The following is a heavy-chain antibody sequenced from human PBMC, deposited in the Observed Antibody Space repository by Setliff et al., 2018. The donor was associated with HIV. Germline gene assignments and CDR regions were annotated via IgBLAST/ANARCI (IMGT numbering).Heavy chain of an antibody. V-gene: IGHV4-61*09. CDR2: IHTSGST. J-gene: IGHJ6*03. D-gene: IGHD3-10*01. Sequence: PSETLSLTCTVSGGSISSGSYYWSWIRQPAGKGLEWIGHIHTSGSTKYNPSLKSRVTISADTSKNQFSLKLSSVTAADTAVYYCARDGPLEGSYRYHYYYMDVWGKGTTVTVSS. CDR3: ARDGPLEGSYRYHYYYMDV. CDR1: GGSISSGSYY.